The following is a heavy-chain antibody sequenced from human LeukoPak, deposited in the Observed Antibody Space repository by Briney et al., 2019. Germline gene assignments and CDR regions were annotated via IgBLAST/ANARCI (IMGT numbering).Heavy chain of an antibody. J-gene: IGHJ4*02. V-gene: IGHV3-13*01. CDR2: TGTAGDT. CDR1: GFTFSSYD. Sequence: GGSLRLSCAASGFTFSSYDMHWVRQATGKGLEWVSATGTAGDTYYPGSVKGRFTISRENAKNSLYLQMNSLRAGDTAIYYCATYRQVLLPFESWGQGTLVTVSS. CDR3: ATYRQVLLPFES. D-gene: IGHD5-18*01.